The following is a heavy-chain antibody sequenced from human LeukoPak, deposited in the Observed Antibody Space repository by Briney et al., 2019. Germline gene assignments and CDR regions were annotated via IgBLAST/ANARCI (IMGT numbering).Heavy chain of an antibody. D-gene: IGHD2-15*01. CDR2: IYTSGST. CDR3: AREYYSGGSCYPRRYFDL. J-gene: IGHJ2*01. V-gene: IGHV4-4*07. Sequence: SSETLSLTCTVSGGSISSYYWSWIRQPPGKGLEWIGRIYTSGSTNYNPSLKSRVTMSVDTSKNQFSLKLSSVTAADTAVYYCAREYYSGGSCYPRRYFDLWGRGTLVTVSS. CDR1: GGSISSYY.